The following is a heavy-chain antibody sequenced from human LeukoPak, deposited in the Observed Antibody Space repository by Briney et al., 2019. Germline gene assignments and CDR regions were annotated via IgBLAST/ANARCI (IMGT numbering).Heavy chain of an antibody. CDR3: ARAPAGCSSTSCYLDAFDI. CDR2: IIPILGIA. J-gene: IGHJ3*02. D-gene: IGHD2-2*01. CDR1: GGTFSSYA. Sequence: GSSVKVSCKASGGTFSSYAISWARQAPGQGLEWMGRIIPILGIANYAQKFQGRVTITADKSTSTAYMELSSLRSEDTAVCYCARAPAGCSSTSCYLDAFDIWGQGTMVTVSS. V-gene: IGHV1-69*04.